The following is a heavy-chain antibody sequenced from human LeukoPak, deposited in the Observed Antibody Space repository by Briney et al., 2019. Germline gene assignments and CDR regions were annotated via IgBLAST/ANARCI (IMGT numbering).Heavy chain of an antibody. V-gene: IGHV3-21*01. J-gene: IGHJ5*02. CDR3: ARGSSNVAARNNWFDP. D-gene: IGHD6-6*01. CDR1: GFMLSSYW. Sequence: PGGSLRLSCAASGFMLSSYWMSWVRQAPGKGLEWVSSISGSSSYIYYADSMKGRFTISRDNGKNSLYLQMNSLRAEDTAVYFCARGSSNVAARNNWFDPWGQGTLVTVSS. CDR2: ISGSSSYI.